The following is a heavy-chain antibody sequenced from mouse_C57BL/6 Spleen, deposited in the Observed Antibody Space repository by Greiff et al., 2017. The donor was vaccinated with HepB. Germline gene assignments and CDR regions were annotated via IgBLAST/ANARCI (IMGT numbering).Heavy chain of an antibody. CDR2: IYPGSGST. CDR1: GYTFTSYW. V-gene: IGHV1-55*01. D-gene: IGHD1-1*01. Sequence: VQLQQPGAELVKPGASVKMSCKASGYTFTSYWITWVKQRPGQGLEWIGDIYPGSGSTNYNEKFKSKATLTVDTSSSTAYRQLSSLTSEDSAVYYCARHGSSYDWYVDVWGTGTTVTVSS. J-gene: IGHJ1*03. CDR3: ARHGSSYDWYVDV.